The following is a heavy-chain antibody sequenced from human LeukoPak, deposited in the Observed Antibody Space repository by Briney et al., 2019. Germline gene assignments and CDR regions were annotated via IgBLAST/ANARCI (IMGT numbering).Heavy chain of an antibody. J-gene: IGHJ3*02. CDR2: ISYDGSNK. V-gene: IGHV3-30*03. D-gene: IGHD1-14*01. Sequence: PGGSLRLSCAASGFTFSSYGMHWVRQAPGKGLEWVAVISYDGSNKYYADSVKGRFTISRDNSKNTLYLQMNSLRAEDTAVYYCARLQDITIWGQGTMVTVSS. CDR1: GFTFSSYG. CDR3: ARLQDITI.